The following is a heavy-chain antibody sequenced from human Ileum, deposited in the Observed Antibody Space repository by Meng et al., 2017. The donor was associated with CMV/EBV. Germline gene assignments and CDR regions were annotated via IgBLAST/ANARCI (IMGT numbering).Heavy chain of an antibody. V-gene: IGHV3-23*01. CDR1: GFTFSDYH. J-gene: IGHJ6*01. CDR3: AKSGFEAGRTGGLYYYYYDMDV. D-gene: IGHD3-16*01. CDR2: ISGSGGST. Sequence: GESLKISCVASGFTFSDYHMGWVRQTPGKGLEWVSTISGSGGSTYYADSVEGRFAISRDNSENTLYLRMNSLRAEDTAEYYCAKSGFEAGRTGGLYYYYYDMDVWGQGTTVTVSS.